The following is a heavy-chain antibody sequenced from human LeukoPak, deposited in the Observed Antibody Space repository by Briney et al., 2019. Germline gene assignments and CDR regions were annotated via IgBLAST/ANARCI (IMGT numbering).Heavy chain of an antibody. D-gene: IGHD1-26*01. V-gene: IGHV3-30*18. CDR1: GFTFSSYA. Sequence: GGSLRLSCAASGFTFSSYAMSWIRQAPGKGLEWVAVISYDGRDKKYADFVKGRFSISRDNPKNTLYLQMDSLRSEDTAMYYCAKDSGNFANYYFDHWGQGTLVTVSS. CDR2: ISYDGRDK. CDR3: AKDSGNFANYYFDH. J-gene: IGHJ4*02.